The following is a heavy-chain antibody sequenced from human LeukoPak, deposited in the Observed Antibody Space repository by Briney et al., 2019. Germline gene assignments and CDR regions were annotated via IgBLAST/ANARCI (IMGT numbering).Heavy chain of an antibody. CDR1: GYRFASYW. V-gene: IGHV5-51*01. Sequence: GESLKISCKGSGYRFASYWIGWVRQMPGKGLEWMGIIYPGDSDTIYNPSFRGQVTISADKSISTAYLQWSSLKASDTAMYYCSRRAYCSGDCTKFHYYYYGMDVWGQGTTVTVSS. J-gene: IGHJ6*02. D-gene: IGHD2-21*02. CDR3: SRRAYCSGDCTKFHYYYYGMDV. CDR2: IYPGDSDT.